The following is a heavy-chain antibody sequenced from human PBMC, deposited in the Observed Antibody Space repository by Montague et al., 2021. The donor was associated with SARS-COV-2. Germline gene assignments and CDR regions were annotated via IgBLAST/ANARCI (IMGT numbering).Heavy chain of an antibody. CDR1: GGSISSGGYS. CDR2: TYHSGST. CDR3: ARGSMVRGGKVYYGVDV. Sequence: TLSLTCAVSGGSISSGGYSWNWIRQPPGKGLEWIGYTYHSGSTYYNPSLKSRVTISLDSSKNQFSLNLTSVTAADTAVYYCARGSMVRGGKVYYGVDVWGQGTTVTVSS. D-gene: IGHD3-10*01. J-gene: IGHJ6*02. V-gene: IGHV4-30-2*01.